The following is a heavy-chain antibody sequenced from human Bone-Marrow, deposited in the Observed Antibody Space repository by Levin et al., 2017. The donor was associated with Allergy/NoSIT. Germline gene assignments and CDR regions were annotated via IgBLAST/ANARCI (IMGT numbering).Heavy chain of an antibody. CDR2: TTGSGGSA. V-gene: IGHV3-23*01. D-gene: IGHD3-3*01. CDR1: GFTFSIYA. CDR3: AKDTIWSADYGDFDY. Sequence: GGSLRLSCAASGFTFSIYAMSWVRQAPGKGLEWVSSTTGSGGSAHYADAVKGRFTISRDNSKNTLYLQMNSLRAEDTAVYYCAKDTIWSADYGDFDYWGQGSLVTVSS. J-gene: IGHJ4*02.